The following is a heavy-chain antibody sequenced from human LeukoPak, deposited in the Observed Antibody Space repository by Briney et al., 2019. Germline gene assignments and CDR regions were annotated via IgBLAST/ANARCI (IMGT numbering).Heavy chain of an antibody. CDR2: FDPEDGET. Sequence: GASVKVSCKVSGYTLTELSMHWVRQAPGKGLEWMGGFDPEDGETIYAQKFQGRVTMTEDTSTDTAYMELSSLRSEDTAVYYCARGPMGDSSGYYYVNYWGQGTLVTVSS. J-gene: IGHJ4*02. D-gene: IGHD3-22*01. CDR3: ARGPMGDSSGYYYVNY. V-gene: IGHV1-24*01. CDR1: GYTLTELS.